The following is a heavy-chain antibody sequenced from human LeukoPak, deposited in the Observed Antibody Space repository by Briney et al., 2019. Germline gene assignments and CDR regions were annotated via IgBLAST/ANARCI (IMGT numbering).Heavy chain of an antibody. D-gene: IGHD3-22*01. V-gene: IGHV3-30-3*01. Sequence: GGSLRLSCAASGFTFDDYAMHWVRQAPGKGLEWVAVISYDGSNKYYADSVKGRFTISRDNSKNTLYLQMNSLRAEDTAVYYCARDPSGSAYYYDSSGYYSEPMYYFDYWGQGTLVTVSS. J-gene: IGHJ4*02. CDR3: ARDPSGSAYYYDSSGYYSEPMYYFDY. CDR1: GFTFDDYA. CDR2: ISYDGSNK.